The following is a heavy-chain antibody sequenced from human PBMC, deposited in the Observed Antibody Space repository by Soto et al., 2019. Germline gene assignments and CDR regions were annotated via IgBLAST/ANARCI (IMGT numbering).Heavy chain of an antibody. CDR2: IYSVGST. CDR3: ARDRVESGYPEYFQH. J-gene: IGHJ1*01. D-gene: IGHD3-22*01. V-gene: IGHV3-53*01. CDR1: GFTVSSNY. Sequence: AGSLRLSCAASGFTVSSNYMSWVRQAPGKGQEWISVIYSVGSTYYADSVKGRFTISRDNSKNTLYLQMNSLRAEDTAVYYCARDRVESGYPEYFQHWGQGTLVTVSS.